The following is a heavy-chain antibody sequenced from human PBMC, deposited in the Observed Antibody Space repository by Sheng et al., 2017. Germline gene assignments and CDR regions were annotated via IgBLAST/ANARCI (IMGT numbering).Heavy chain of an antibody. J-gene: IGHJ6*02. CDR2: IWYDGSNK. CDR1: GFTFSSYG. D-gene: IGHD3-10*01. V-gene: IGHV3-33*01. CDR3: ARDGQGSGSYNGMDV. Sequence: QVQLVESGGGVVQPGRSLRLSCAASGFTFSSYGMHWVRQAPGKGLEWVAVIWYDGSNKYYADSVKGRFTISRDNSKNTLYLQMNSLRAEDTAVYYCARDGQGSGSYNGMDVWGQGTTVTGLL.